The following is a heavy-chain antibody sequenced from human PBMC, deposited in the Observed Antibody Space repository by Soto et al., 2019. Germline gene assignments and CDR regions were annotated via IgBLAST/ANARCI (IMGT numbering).Heavy chain of an antibody. V-gene: IGHV4-59*08. CDR3: ARYHSSGFYGDY. D-gene: IGHD6-19*01. Sequence: QVQLQGSGPGLVKPSETLSLTCTVSGGSISPYSWSWIRQPPGKGLEWIGYIFYNGGTNYNPSLKSRXXIXVXKSKNQFSLRLTSVTAADTAVYYCARYHSSGFYGDYWGQGTLVTVSS. CDR2: IFYNGGT. J-gene: IGHJ4*02. CDR1: GGSISPYS.